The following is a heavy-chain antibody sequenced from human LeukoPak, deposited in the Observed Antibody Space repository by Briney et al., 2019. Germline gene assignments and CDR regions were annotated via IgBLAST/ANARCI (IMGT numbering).Heavy chain of an antibody. CDR2: MNPNSGNT. CDR1: GYTFTSYD. J-gene: IGHJ3*02. Sequence: ASVKVSCKASGYTFTSYDINWVRQATGQGLGWMGWMNPNSGNTGYAQKFQGRVTMTRNTSISTAYMELSSLRSEDTAVYYCARLPRRYCGGDCYQDAFDIWGQGTMVTVSS. CDR3: ARLPRRYCGGDCYQDAFDI. V-gene: IGHV1-8*01. D-gene: IGHD2-21*02.